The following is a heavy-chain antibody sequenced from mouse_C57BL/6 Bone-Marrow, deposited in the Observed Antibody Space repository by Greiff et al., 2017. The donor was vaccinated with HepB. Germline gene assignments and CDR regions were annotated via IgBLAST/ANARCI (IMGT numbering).Heavy chain of an antibody. J-gene: IGHJ3*01. Sequence: QVQLKESGAELARPGASVKLSCKASGYTFTSYGISWVKQRTGQGLEWIGEIYPRSGNTYYNEKFKGKATLTVDKSSSTAYMQLSSLTSEDSAVYYCARGGTSSYGAYWGQGTLVTVSA. CDR2: IYPRSGNT. CDR3: ARGGTSSYGAY. V-gene: IGHV1-81*01. D-gene: IGHD1-1*01. CDR1: GYTFTSYG.